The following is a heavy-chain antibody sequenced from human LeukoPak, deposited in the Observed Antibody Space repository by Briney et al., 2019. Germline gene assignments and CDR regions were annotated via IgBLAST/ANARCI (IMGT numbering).Heavy chain of an antibody. CDR1: GFTFSNYA. CDR3: AKAYTRSWYAAFDI. CDR2: ISGSGDST. J-gene: IGHJ3*02. D-gene: IGHD6-13*01. Sequence: PGRSLRLSCAASGFTFSNYAMHWVRQAPGKGLEWVSVISGSGDSTYYTDSVKGRFTISRDNSKNTLYLQMNSLRGDDTAIYYCAKAYTRSWYAAFDIWGQGTMVTISS. V-gene: IGHV3-23*01.